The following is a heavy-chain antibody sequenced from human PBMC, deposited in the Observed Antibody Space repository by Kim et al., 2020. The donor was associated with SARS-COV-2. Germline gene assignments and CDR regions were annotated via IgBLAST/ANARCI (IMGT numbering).Heavy chain of an antibody. CDR1: GFTFSSYW. Sequence: GGSLRLSCAASGFTFSSYWMHWVRQAPGKGLVWVSRINSDGSSTSYADSVKGRFTISRDNAKNTLYLQMNSLRAEDTAVYYCARGGGWLRSERVYYFDYWGQGTLVTVSS. J-gene: IGHJ4*02. CDR2: INSDGSST. V-gene: IGHV3-74*01. D-gene: IGHD5-12*01. CDR3: ARGGGWLRSERVYYFDY.